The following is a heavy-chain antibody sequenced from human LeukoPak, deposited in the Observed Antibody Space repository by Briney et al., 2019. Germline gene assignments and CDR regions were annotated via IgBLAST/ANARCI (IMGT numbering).Heavy chain of an antibody. D-gene: IGHD3-10*01. J-gene: IGHJ4*02. V-gene: IGHV5-51*01. Sequence: GESLKISCKGSGYSFTSYWIGWVRQLPGKGLEWMGIIYPGDSDTRYSPSFQGQVTIPADKSISNAFLQWSSRKASDTAMYYCARQGSGTGLDYWGQGTLVTVSS. CDR2: IYPGDSDT. CDR1: GYSFTSYW. CDR3: ARQGSGTGLDY.